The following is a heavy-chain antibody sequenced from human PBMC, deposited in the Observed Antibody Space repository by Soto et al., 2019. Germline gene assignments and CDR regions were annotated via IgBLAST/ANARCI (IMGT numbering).Heavy chain of an antibody. CDR2: ISSNGGST. D-gene: IGHD3-3*01. CDR1: GFTFSSYA. V-gene: IGHV3-64D*06. CDR3: CYDFWCGYYSRGGEGDYFDY. Sequence: EVQLVESGGGLVQPGGSLRLSCSASGFTFSSYAMHWVRQAPGKGLEYVSAISSNGGSTYYADSVKGRFTISRDNSKNTLYLQMSSLRAEDTAVYYRCYDFWCGYYSRGGEGDYFDYWGQGTLVTVSS. J-gene: IGHJ4*02.